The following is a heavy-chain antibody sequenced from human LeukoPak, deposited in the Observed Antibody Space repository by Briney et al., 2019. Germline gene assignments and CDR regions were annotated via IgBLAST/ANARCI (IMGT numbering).Heavy chain of an antibody. CDR2: IIPILGIA. D-gene: IGHD3-10*01. CDR1: GCTFARYA. V-gene: IGHV1-69*04. Sequence: SSVKVSCKASGCTFARYAISWVRQAPGQAREWLGRIIPILGIANYAQKSQGRVTTTCDKSTRTAYIEPSSLRSEAPAVYYCAGSPPYYGRYNWFDPWGQGTLVTVSS. CDR3: AGSPPYYGRYNWFDP. J-gene: IGHJ5*01.